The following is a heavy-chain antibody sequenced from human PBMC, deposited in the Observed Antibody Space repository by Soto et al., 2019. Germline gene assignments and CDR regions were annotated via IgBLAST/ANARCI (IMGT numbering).Heavy chain of an antibody. Sequence: GASVKVSCKASGYTFTGYYMHWVRQAPGQGLEWMGWINPNSGGTNYAQKFQGRVTMTRDTSISTAYMELSRLRSDDTAVYYCARDYYDSSGYYYYYGMDVWGQGTTVTV. CDR3: ARDYYDSSGYYYYYGMDV. J-gene: IGHJ6*02. CDR1: GYTFTGYY. V-gene: IGHV1-2*02. D-gene: IGHD3-22*01. CDR2: INPNSGGT.